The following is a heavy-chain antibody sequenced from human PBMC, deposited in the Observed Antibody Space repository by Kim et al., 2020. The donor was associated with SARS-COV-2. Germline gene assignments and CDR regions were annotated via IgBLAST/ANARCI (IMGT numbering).Heavy chain of an antibody. V-gene: IGHV4-59*13. D-gene: IGHD1-1*01. CDR3: ARDSHDSTLGY. CDR1: GGSISSYY. CDR2: IYYSGST. Sequence: SETLSLTCTVSGGSISSYYWSWIRQPPGKGLEWIGYIYYSGSTNYNPSLKSRVTISVDTSKNQFSLKLSSVTAADTAVYYCARDSHDSTLGYWGQGTLVT. J-gene: IGHJ4*02.